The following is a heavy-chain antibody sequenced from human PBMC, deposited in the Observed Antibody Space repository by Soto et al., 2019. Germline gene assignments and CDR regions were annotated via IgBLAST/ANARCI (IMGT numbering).Heavy chain of an antibody. J-gene: IGHJ4*02. CDR3: ASRIAMSGTPIGY. Sequence: QVQLVQSGAEVKKPGASVKVSCKASGYTFTSYDINWVRQATGQGLEWMGWMNPNSGNTGYAQKFQGRVTMTRNTSISTAYMELSSLKSEDTAIYYCASRIAMSGTPIGYWGQGTLVTVSS. CDR2: MNPNSGNT. CDR1: GYTFTSYD. V-gene: IGHV1-8*01. D-gene: IGHD6-19*01.